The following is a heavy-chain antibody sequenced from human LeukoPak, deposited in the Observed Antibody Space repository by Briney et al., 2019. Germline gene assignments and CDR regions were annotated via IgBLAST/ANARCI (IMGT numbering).Heavy chain of an antibody. D-gene: IGHD6-13*01. V-gene: IGHV4-34*01. CDR1: GGSFSGYY. CDR3: ARHPRLIYSSSWYTPLGFDY. CDR2: INHSGST. J-gene: IGHJ4*02. Sequence: SETLSLTCAVYGGSFSGYYWSWIRQPPGKGLEWIGEINHSGSTNYNPSLKSRVTISVDTSKNQFSLKLSSATAADTAVYYCARHPRLIYSSSWYTPLGFDYWGQGTLVTVSS.